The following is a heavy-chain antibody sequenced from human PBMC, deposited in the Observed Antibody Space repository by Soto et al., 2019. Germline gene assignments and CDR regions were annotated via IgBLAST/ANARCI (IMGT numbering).Heavy chain of an antibody. CDR3: ARAPGLRTWFDP. J-gene: IGHJ5*02. CDR2: IYSGGST. Sequence: EVQLVESGGGLVQPGGSLRLSCAASGFTVSSNYMSWVRQAPGQGLEWVSVIYSGGSTYYADSVKGRFTISRDISKNTLYLQMDSLRAEDTAVYYCARAPGLRTWFDPWGQGTLVTVSS. V-gene: IGHV3-66*01. CDR1: GFTVSSNY. D-gene: IGHD4-17*01.